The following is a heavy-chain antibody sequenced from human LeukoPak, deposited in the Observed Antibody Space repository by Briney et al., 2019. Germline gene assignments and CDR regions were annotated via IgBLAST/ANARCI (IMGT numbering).Heavy chain of an antibody. J-gene: IGHJ5*02. D-gene: IGHD5-18*01. CDR3: AREGYAKNWFDP. CDR1: GGTFSSYA. Sequence: SVKVSCKASGGTFSSYAISWVRQAPGPGLELMGGIIPIFGTANYAQKFQGRVTITTDESTSTAYMELSSLRSEDTAVYDCAREGYAKNWFDPWGQGTLVTVCS. V-gene: IGHV1-69*05. CDR2: IIPIFGTA.